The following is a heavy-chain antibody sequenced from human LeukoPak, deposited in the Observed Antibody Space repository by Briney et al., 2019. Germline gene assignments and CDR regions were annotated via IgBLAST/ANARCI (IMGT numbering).Heavy chain of an antibody. CDR1: GFILSSYA. CDR3: AKKYNKQASYFDY. Sequence: GGSLRLSCAASGFILSSYAMSWVRQAPGRGLEWVSAINTGGSTYYADSVKGRFTISRDNSKNTLYLQMNSLTAEDTAIYYCAKKYNKQASYFDYWGQGTLVTVSS. J-gene: IGHJ4*02. V-gene: IGHV3-23*01. D-gene: IGHD5-24*01. CDR2: INTGGST.